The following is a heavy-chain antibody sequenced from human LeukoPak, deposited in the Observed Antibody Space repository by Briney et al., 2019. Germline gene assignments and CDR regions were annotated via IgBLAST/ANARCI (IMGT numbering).Heavy chain of an antibody. D-gene: IGHD6-19*01. CDR3: ARQHSGGWYDGSLAY. V-gene: IGHV5-51*01. Sequence: GASLKISCKGSGYSFSDYWIAWVRQMPGKGLEWMGIIYPGDSDTRYSPSFQGQVTISADKSISTAYLQWNSLKASDTAMYFCARQHSGGWYDGSLAYWGQGTLVTVSS. CDR1: GYSFSDYW. CDR2: IYPGDSDT. J-gene: IGHJ4*02.